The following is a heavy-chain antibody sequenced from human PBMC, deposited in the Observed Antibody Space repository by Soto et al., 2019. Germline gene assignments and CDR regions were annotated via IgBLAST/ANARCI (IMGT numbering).Heavy chain of an antibody. Sequence: EVQLVESGGGLVQPGGSLRLSCAASGFTFSSYWMSWVRQAPGKGLEWVANIKQDGNEKYYVDSVKGRFTISRDNAKNSLYLQMNSLRAEDTAVYYCARVSWARYCSGGTYPWYYFDYWGQGTLVTVSS. V-gene: IGHV3-7*01. CDR3: ARVSWARYCSGGTYPWYYFDY. J-gene: IGHJ4*02. CDR1: GFTFSSYW. D-gene: IGHD2-15*01. CDR2: IKQDGNEK.